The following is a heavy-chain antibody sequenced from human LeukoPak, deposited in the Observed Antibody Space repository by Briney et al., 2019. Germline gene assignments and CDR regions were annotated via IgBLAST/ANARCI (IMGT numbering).Heavy chain of an antibody. D-gene: IGHD6-6*01. J-gene: IGHJ4*02. V-gene: IGHV3-30*02. CDR3: AKIMQEYSSSPRPYYFDY. CDR2: IRYDGSNK. Sequence: PGRSLRLSCAASGFTFSSYGMHWVRQAPGKGLEWVAFIRYDGSNKYYADSVKGRFTISRDNSKNTLYLQMNSLRAEDTAVYYCAKIMQEYSSSPRPYYFDYWGQGTLVTVSS. CDR1: GFTFSSYG.